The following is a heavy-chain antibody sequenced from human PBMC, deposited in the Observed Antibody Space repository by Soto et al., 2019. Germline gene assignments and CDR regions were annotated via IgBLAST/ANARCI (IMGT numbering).Heavy chain of an antibody. D-gene: IGHD3-16*01. CDR3: ARDPWAADY. CDR2: IYSGGST. V-gene: IGHV3-66*01. CDR1: GFTVSTKY. J-gene: IGHJ4*02. Sequence: EVQLVESGGGLVQPGGSLRLSCAASGFTVSTKYMSWVRQAPGKGLEWVSVIYSGGSTFYADSVRGRFTISRDNSKNTVNLQMHSLRAEDTAVYYCARDPWAADYWGQGTLVNVSS.